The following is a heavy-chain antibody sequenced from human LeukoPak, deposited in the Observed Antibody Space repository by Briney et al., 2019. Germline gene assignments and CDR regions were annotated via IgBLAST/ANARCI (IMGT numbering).Heavy chain of an antibody. CDR3: AKGRLPTDY. J-gene: IGHJ4*02. Sequence: GGSLRLSCAASGFTFSTYAMSWVRQAPGKGLEWVSETTYSDDSIDYADSVKGRFTISRDNSKNTLYLQMNSLRADDTAVYYCAKGRLPTDYWGQGTLVTVSS. CDR1: GFTFSTYA. V-gene: IGHV3-23*01. CDR2: TTYSDDSI.